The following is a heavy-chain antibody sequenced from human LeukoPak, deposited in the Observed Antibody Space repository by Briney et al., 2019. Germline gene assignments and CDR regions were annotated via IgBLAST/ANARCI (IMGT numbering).Heavy chain of an antibody. Sequence: SETLSLTCTVSGGSLSSYFWSWIRLSPGKGLEWIGYIYSSGSTNYSPSLRSRVTISVDTFKRQFSLKVNSVTAADTAVYYCARRYRGFFDYWGQGILVTVSS. CDR2: IYSSGST. D-gene: IGHD3-16*02. J-gene: IGHJ4*02. V-gene: IGHV4-59*01. CDR3: ARRYRGFFDY. CDR1: GGSLSSYF.